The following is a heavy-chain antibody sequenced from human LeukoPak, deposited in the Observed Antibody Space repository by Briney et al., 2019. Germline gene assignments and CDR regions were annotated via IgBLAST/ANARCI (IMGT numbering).Heavy chain of an antibody. Sequence: GGSLRLSCSASGFTFSTYAMHWVRQAPGKGLEYVSSVSNNGGVTKYADSVKGRFTISRDNSKNTVYLQMSSLGADDTAVYYCARVLDYCDGGTCYNSGMDSWGQGTLVTVSS. V-gene: IGHV3-64D*08. J-gene: IGHJ4*02. CDR3: ARVLDYCDGGTCYNSGMDS. CDR1: GFTFSTYA. D-gene: IGHD2-15*01. CDR2: VSNNGGVT.